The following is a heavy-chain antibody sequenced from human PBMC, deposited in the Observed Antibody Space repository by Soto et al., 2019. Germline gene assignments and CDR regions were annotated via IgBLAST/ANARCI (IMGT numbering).Heavy chain of an antibody. CDR1: GYTFTSYC. CDR3: ARDPNIVVVPAAMLDWFDP. CDR2: ISAYNGNT. D-gene: IGHD2-2*01. J-gene: IGHJ5*02. Sequence: ASVKVSCKASGYTFTSYCISWVRQAPGQGLEWMGWISAYNGNTNYAQKLQGRVTMTTDTSTSTAYMELRSLRSDDTAVYYCARDPNIVVVPAAMLDWFDPWGQGTLVTVSS. V-gene: IGHV1-18*01.